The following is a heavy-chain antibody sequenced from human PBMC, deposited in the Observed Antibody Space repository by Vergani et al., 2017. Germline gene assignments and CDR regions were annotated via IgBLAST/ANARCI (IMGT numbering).Heavy chain of an antibody. Sequence: EVQLVQSGAEVQKPGESLKISCKGSGYSFTSYWIGWVRQMPGKGREWMGIIYPGDSDTRYSPSFQGQVTISADKSISTAYLQWSSLKASDTAMYYCARSYSSSSNYYYYYGMDVWGQGTTVTVSS. CDR3: ARSYSSSSNYYYYYGMDV. J-gene: IGHJ6*02. V-gene: IGHV5-51*01. D-gene: IGHD6-6*01. CDR1: GYSFTSYW. CDR2: IYPGDSDT.